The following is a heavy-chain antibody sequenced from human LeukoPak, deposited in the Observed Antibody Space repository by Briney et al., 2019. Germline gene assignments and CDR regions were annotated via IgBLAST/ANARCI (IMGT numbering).Heavy chain of an antibody. D-gene: IGHD4-17*01. CDR3: ARALRTGQGDYVPVL. CDR1: GYKFTNYW. CDR2: IYPGDSET. Sequence: GESLKISCKASGYKFTNYWISWVRQMPGKGLEWMTIIYPGDSETRYSPSFQGQVTISADRSIGTMYLQWSSLKASDTAIYYCARALRTGQGDYVPVLWGQGTLVIVSS. J-gene: IGHJ4*02. V-gene: IGHV5-51*01.